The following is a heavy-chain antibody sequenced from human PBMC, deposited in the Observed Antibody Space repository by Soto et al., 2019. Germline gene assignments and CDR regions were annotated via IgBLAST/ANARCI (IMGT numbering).Heavy chain of an antibody. CDR2: ISAYNGNT. D-gene: IGHD3-16*02. V-gene: IGHV1-18*04. Sequence: ASVKVSCKASGYTFTSYGISWVRPAPGQGLEWMGWISAYNGNTNYAQKLQGRVTMTTDTSTSTAYMELRSLRSDDTAVYYCARSGTSFHDMITFGGVIAYYFDYWGQGTLVTGSS. CDR3: ARSGTSFHDMITFGGVIAYYFDY. CDR1: GYTFTSYG. J-gene: IGHJ4*02.